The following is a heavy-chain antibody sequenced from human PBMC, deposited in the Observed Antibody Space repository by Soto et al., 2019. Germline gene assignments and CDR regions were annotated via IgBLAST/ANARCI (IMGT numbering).Heavy chain of an antibody. CDR2: IWYDGSNK. CDR3: ATYYYDSSGYGGDAFDI. D-gene: IGHD3-22*01. J-gene: IGHJ3*02. Sequence: PGGSLRLSCAASGFTFSSYGMHWVRQAPGKGLEWVAVIWYDGSNKYYADSVKGRFTISRDNSKNTLYLQMNSLRAEDTAVYYCATYYYDSSGYGGDAFDIRGQGTMVTVSS. CDR1: GFTFSSYG. V-gene: IGHV3-33*01.